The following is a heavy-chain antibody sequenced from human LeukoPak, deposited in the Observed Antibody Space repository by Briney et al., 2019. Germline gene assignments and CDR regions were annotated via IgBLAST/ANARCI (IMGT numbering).Heavy chain of an antibody. D-gene: IGHD2-2*01. CDR1: GFTFSSYG. V-gene: IGHV3-30*02. CDR3: AKDERLIVVVPAAPDY. Sequence: GGSLRLSCAASGFTFSSYGMHWVRQAPGKGLEWVAFIRYDGSNKYYAGSVKGRFTISRDNSKNTLYLQMNSLRAEDTAVYYCAKDERLIVVVPAAPDYWGQGTLVTVSS. J-gene: IGHJ4*02. CDR2: IRYDGSNK.